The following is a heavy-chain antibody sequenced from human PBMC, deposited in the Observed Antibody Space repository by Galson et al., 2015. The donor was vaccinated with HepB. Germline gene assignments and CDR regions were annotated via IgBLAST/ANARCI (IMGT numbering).Heavy chain of an antibody. V-gene: IGHV4-4*07. CDR3: ASLESGATDWYFDL. D-gene: IGHD3-10*01. Sequence: SETLSLTCTVSGGFISSYYCTWIRQPAGKGLEWIGRIHTSGSTSYNSSLKSRVTMSVDTSKNQFSLKLSSVTAADTAVYYCASLESGATDWYFDLWGRGTLVTVSS. J-gene: IGHJ2*01. CDR2: IHTSGST. CDR1: GGFISSYY.